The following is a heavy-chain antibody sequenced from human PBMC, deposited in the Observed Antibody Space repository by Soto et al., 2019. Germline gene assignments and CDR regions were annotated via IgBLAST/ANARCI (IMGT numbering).Heavy chain of an antibody. CDR2: ISYDGSNK. V-gene: IGHV3-30*18. D-gene: IGHD6-6*01. J-gene: IGHJ4*02. CDR1: GFTFSSYG. Sequence: QVQLVESGGGVVQPGRSLRLSCAASGFTFSSYGMHWVRQAPGKGLEWVAVISYDGSNKYYADSVKGRFTISRDNSKNTLYLQMNSLRAEDTAVYYCAKEYSSSSAGFDYWGQGALVTVSS. CDR3: AKEYSSSSAGFDY.